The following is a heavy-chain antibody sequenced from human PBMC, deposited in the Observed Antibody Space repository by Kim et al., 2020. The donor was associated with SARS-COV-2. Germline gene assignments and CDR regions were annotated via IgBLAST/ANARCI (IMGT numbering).Heavy chain of an antibody. CDR1: GFTFDDYA. V-gene: IGHV3-9*01. J-gene: IGHJ4*02. CDR2: ISRSSSSI. D-gene: IGHD1-26*01. Sequence: GGSLRLSCAASGFTFDDYAIHWVRQAPGKGLEWVSGISRSSSSILYADSVRGRFTISRDNSKKSLYLQMSSLRAEDTAVYFCTRRGDQREFDYWGQGTLVTVSS. CDR3: TRRGDQREFDY.